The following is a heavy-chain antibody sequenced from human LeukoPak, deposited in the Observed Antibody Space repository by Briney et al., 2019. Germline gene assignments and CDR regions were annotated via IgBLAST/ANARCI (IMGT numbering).Heavy chain of an antibody. CDR2: IKQDGSEK. Sequence: GGSLRLSCAASGFTFSSYWMSWVRQAPGKGLEWVANIKQDGSEKYYVDSVKGRFTISRDSAKNSLYLQMNSLRAEDTAVYYCAKGSNWNLPYYFDYWGQGTLVTVSS. CDR1: GFTFSSYW. CDR3: AKGSNWNLPYYFDY. J-gene: IGHJ4*02. D-gene: IGHD1-20*01. V-gene: IGHV3-7*01.